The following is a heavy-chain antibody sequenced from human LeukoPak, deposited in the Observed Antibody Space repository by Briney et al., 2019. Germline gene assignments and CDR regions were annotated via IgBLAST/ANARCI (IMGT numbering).Heavy chain of an antibody. CDR2: INSDSSIM. D-gene: IGHD4-17*01. CDR3: ARDPAVTTSGVFQH. J-gene: IGHJ1*01. Sequence: GGSLRLSCAASGFTFSSYSMNWVRQAPGKGLEWVSSINSDSSIMYYAESVKGRFTISRDNSKNTLYLQMNSLRVEDTAVYYCARDPAVTTSGVFQHWGQGTLVTVSS. V-gene: IGHV3-21*01. CDR1: GFTFSSYS.